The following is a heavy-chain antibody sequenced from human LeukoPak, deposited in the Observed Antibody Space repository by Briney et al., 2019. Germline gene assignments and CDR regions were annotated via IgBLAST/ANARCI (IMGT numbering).Heavy chain of an antibody. J-gene: IGHJ4*02. CDR3: ARTDPRSLGWFDF. D-gene: IGHD5-24*01. CDR2: INSDVSST. CDR1: GFTFSSYW. Sequence: PGGSLRLSCAASGFTFSSYWMHWVRHAPGKGLVWVSRINSDVSSTSYADSVKGRFTISRDNAKNTLYLQMSSLRAEDTAVYYCARTDPRSLGWFDFWGQGALVTVSS. V-gene: IGHV3-74*01.